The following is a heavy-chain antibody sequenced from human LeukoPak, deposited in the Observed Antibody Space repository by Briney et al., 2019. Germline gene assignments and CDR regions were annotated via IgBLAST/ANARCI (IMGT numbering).Heavy chain of an antibody. J-gene: IGHJ4*02. V-gene: IGHV1-18*01. D-gene: IGHD3-3*01. CDR3: ARLVLRFLGWSEGYFDY. Sequence: GASVKVSCKASGYTFTSYGISWVRQAPGQGLEWMGWISAYNGNTNYAQKLQGRVTMTTDTPTSTAYMELRSLRSDDTAVYYCARLVLRFLGWSEGYFDYWGQGTLVTVSS. CDR1: GYTFTSYG. CDR2: ISAYNGNT.